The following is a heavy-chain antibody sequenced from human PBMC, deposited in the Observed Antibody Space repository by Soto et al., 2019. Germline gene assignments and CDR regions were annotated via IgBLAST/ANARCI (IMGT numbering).Heavy chain of an antibody. J-gene: IGHJ4*02. V-gene: IGHV1-2*04. CDR2: INPNSGGT. CDR3: ARVMYYYDSSGLPDY. D-gene: IGHD3-22*01. CDR1: GYTFTGYY. Sequence: GASVKVSCKASGYTFTGYYMHWVRQAPGQGLEWMGWINPNSGGTNYAQKFQGWVTMTRDTSISTAYMELSRLRSDDTAVYYCARVMYYYDSSGLPDYWGQGTLGTVSS.